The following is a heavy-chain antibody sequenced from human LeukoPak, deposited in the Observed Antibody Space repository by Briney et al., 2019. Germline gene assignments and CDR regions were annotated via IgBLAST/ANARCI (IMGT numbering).Heavy chain of an antibody. Sequence: ASVKVSCKASESTFTGYYMHWVRQAPGQGLEWMGWINPNSGGTNYAQKFQGRVTMTRDTSISTAYMELSRLRSDDTAVYYCARTFYDTLDSDAFDFWGQGTMVIVSS. CDR1: ESTFTGYY. V-gene: IGHV1-2*02. CDR2: INPNSGGT. CDR3: ARTFYDTLDSDAFDF. J-gene: IGHJ3*01. D-gene: IGHD2/OR15-2a*01.